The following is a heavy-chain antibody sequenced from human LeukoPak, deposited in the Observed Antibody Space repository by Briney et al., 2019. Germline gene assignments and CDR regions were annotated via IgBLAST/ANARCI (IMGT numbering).Heavy chain of an antibody. J-gene: IGHJ4*02. V-gene: IGHV4-61*02. D-gene: IGHD5-24*01. Sequence: SETLSLTCTVSGGSITSGNYYWSWLRQSAGTGLEWIGRINISGNTKYNPSLKSRVTISVDTSKNQFSLKLTSVTAADTALYYCARESDGDPRFFDYWGQGTLVTVSS. CDR3: ARESDGDPRFFDY. CDR2: INISGNT. CDR1: GGSITSGNYY.